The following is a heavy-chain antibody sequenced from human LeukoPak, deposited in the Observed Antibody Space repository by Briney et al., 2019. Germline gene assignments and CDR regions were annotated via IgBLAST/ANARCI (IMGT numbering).Heavy chain of an antibody. D-gene: IGHD4-23*01. CDR3: VGFGDYGGL. V-gene: IGHV3-48*01. J-gene: IGHJ1*01. Sequence: AAGSLRLSCAASGFTFNDYDMHWVRQGTGKGLDWVSYISGNSGTIHYAASVRGRFTISRDNDKKSSYLQMNSLTAEDTAVYYWVGFGDYGGLWGQGTVGTVSS. CDR1: GFTFNDYD. CDR2: ISGNSGTI.